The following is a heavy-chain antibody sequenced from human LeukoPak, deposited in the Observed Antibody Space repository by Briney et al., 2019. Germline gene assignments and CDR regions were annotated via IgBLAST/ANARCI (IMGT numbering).Heavy chain of an antibody. CDR1: GFTFSSYW. CDR3: AKDMRNYYYGMDV. V-gene: IGHV3-74*01. J-gene: IGHJ6*02. Sequence: GGSLRLSCAASGFTFSSYWMHWVRQAPGKGLVWVSRINSDGSSTSYADSVKGRFTISRDNAKNSLYLQMNSLRAEDTALYYCAKDMRNYYYGMDVWGQGTTVTVSS. CDR2: INSDGSST. D-gene: IGHD2-2*01.